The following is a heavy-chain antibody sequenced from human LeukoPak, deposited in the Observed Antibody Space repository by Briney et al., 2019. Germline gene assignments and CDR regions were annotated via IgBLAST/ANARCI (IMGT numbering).Heavy chain of an antibody. J-gene: IGHJ5*02. CDR2: ICHSGST. Sequence: PSQTLSLTCAVSGGSISSGGYSWSWIRQPPGKGLEWIGYICHSGSTYYNPSLKSRVTISVDRSKNQFSLELSSVTAADTAVYYCAREVYYGSGSYYEGWFDPWGQGTLVTVSS. V-gene: IGHV4-30-2*01. CDR1: GGSISSGGYS. D-gene: IGHD3-10*01. CDR3: AREVYYGSGSYYEGWFDP.